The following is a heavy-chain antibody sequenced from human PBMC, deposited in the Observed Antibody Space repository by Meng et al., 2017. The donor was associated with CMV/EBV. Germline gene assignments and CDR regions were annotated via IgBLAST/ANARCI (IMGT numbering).Heavy chain of an antibody. J-gene: IGHJ6*02. Sequence: GESLKISCAASGFTFSSYSMNWVRQAPGKGLEWVSSISSSSSYIYYADSVKGRFTISRDNAKNSLYLQMNSLRAEDTAVYYCARDYPLRSYVGYGMDVWGQGTTVTVS. CDR3: ARDYPLRSYVGYGMDV. CDR2: ISSSSSYI. D-gene: IGHD3-3*01. V-gene: IGHV3-21*01. CDR1: GFTFSSYS.